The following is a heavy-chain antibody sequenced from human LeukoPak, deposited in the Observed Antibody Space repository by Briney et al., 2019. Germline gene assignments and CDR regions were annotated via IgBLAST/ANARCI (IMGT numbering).Heavy chain of an antibody. CDR3: TRLLDNDSSGDPGTFDM. D-gene: IGHD6-25*01. CDR1: GGSITSHY. J-gene: IGHJ3*02. CDR2: IYYSGRT. V-gene: IGHV4-59*08. Sequence: SETLSLTCTVSGGSITSHYWSWIRQAPGKGLEWLGFIYYSGRTKYNPSLQSRVTISLDTSEKKFSLKVTSVTAADTAVYYCTRLLDNDSSGDPGTFDMWGQGTVVTVSS.